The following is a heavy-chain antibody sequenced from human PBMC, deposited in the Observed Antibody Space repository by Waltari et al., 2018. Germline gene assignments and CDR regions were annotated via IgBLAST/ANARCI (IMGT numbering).Heavy chain of an antibody. D-gene: IGHD2-15*01. CDR2: VHGSGRT. J-gene: IGHJ4*02. Sequence: QLMLQESGPGLVKPSGPLLLTCGVSGESVSSPDLWTWVRPPPGKGREWIGQVHGSGRTNYNPSFASRVTVSLDTSNNHFSLRVTSATAADTAVYYCARDRGRGLYLDSWGPGTLVTVSP. CDR3: ARDRGRGLYLDS. V-gene: IGHV4-4*02. CDR1: GESVSSPDL.